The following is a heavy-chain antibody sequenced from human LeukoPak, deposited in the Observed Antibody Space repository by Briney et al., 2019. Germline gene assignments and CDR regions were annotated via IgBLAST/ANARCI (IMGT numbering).Heavy chain of an antibody. J-gene: IGHJ4*02. Sequence: SQTLSLTCTVSGGSISSGGYYWSWIRQHPGKGLEWIGYIYYSGSTYYNPSLKSRVTISVDTSKNQFSLKLSSVTAADTAVYYCARVDGMATAMVPDYWGQGTLVTVSS. V-gene: IGHV4-31*03. CDR3: ARVDGMATAMVPDY. CDR2: IYYSGST. D-gene: IGHD5-18*01. CDR1: GGSISSGGYY.